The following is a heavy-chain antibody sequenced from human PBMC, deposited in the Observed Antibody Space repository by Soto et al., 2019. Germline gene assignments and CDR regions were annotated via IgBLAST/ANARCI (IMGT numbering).Heavy chain of an antibody. J-gene: IGHJ4*02. Sequence: QVQLVESGGGVVQPGRSLRLSCAASGFTFSSYGMHWVRQAPGKGLEWVAVISYDGSNKYYADSVKGRFTISRDNSKNTLYLQMNSLIAEDTAVYYCAKGPTVVTSFDYWGQGTLVTVSS. CDR3: AKGPTVVTSFDY. V-gene: IGHV3-30*18. CDR1: GFTFSSYG. CDR2: ISYDGSNK. D-gene: IGHD4-17*01.